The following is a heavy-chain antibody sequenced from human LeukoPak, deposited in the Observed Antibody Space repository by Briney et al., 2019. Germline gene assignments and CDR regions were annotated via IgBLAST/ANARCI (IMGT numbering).Heavy chain of an antibody. D-gene: IGHD4-17*01. CDR1: GYTFTDYY. V-gene: IGHV1-69*13. Sequence: SVKVSCKASGYTFTDYYMHWVRQAPGQGLEWMGGIIPIFGTANYAQKFQGRVTITADESTSTAYMELSSLRSEDTAVYYCARLKPVHDYGDYTALFDYWGQGTLVTVSS. CDR3: ARLKPVHDYGDYTALFDY. CDR2: IIPIFGTA. J-gene: IGHJ4*02.